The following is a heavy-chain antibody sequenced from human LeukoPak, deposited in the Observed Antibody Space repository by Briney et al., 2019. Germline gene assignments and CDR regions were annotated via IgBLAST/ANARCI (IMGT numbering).Heavy chain of an antibody. CDR2: IKQDGSEK. V-gene: IGHV3-7*01. J-gene: IGHJ4*02. CDR1: GFTFSSYW. Sequence: GGSLRLSCAASGFTFSSYWMSWVRQAPGKGLEWVANIKQDGSEKYYVDSVKGRFTISRDNAKNSLYLQMNSLRAEDTAVYYCARGDIVLMVYAIHLPLDYWGQGTLVTVSS. D-gene: IGHD2-8*01. CDR3: ARGDIVLMVYAIHLPLDY.